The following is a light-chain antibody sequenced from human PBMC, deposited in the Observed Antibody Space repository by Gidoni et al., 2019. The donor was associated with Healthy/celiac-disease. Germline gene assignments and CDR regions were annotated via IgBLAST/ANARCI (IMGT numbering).Light chain of an antibody. J-gene: IGKJ1*01. CDR2: LGS. Sequence: DIVMTQSPLSLPVTPGEPASISCRSSQSLLHRNGYNYLDWYLQKPGQSPQLLIYLGSNRASGVPDRFSGSGSGTDFTLKISRVEAEDVGVYYCMQALQTRTFXXXTKVEIK. CDR3: MQALQTRT. CDR1: QSLLHRNGYNY. V-gene: IGKV2-28*01.